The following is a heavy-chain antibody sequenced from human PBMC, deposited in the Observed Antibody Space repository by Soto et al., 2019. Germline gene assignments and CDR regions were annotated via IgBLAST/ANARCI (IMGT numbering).Heavy chain of an antibody. CDR3: ARWFTYGNFDYFDY. CDR2: INSGGGTT. V-gene: IGHV3-74*01. Sequence: SGGSLRLSCAASGFTFSTYWMHWFRQAPGKGLVWVSRINSGGGTTTYADSVKGRFTISRDNAKNTLYLQMNGLRAEDTAIYYCARWFTYGNFDYFDYWGQGTQVTVSS. J-gene: IGHJ4*02. CDR1: GFTFSTYW. D-gene: IGHD3-10*01.